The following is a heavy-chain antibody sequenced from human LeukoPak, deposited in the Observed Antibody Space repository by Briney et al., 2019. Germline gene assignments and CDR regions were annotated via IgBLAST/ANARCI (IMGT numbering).Heavy chain of an antibody. CDR1: GFTFSSYA. V-gene: IGHV3-30*04. CDR2: ISYDGSNK. D-gene: IGHD3-3*01. Sequence: PGGSLRLSCAASGFTFSSYAMAWVRQAPGKGLEWVAVISYDGSNKYYADSVKGRFTISRDNSKNTLYLQMNSLRAEDTAVYYCARSPVTTQFDYWGQGTLVTVSS. J-gene: IGHJ4*02. CDR3: ARSPVTTQFDY.